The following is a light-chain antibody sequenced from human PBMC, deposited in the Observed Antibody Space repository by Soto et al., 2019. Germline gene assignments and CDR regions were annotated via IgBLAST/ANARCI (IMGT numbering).Light chain of an antibody. Sequence: IVFTQSPATLSLSPGERATLSCGASQSVSSYLAWYQQKPGQAPRLLIYDASNRATGIPARFSGSGSGTDFTLTISSLEPEDFAVYYCQQYNNWPRTFGQGTKVDIK. J-gene: IGKJ1*01. CDR1: QSVSSY. CDR3: QQYNNWPRT. V-gene: IGKV3-11*01. CDR2: DAS.